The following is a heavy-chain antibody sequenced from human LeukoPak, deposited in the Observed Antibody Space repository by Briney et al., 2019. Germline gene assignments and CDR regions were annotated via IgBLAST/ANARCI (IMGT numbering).Heavy chain of an antibody. CDR3: AKGALVPAAMFDY. CDR2: ISYDGSNK. D-gene: IGHD2-2*01. V-gene: IGHV3-30*18. Sequence: GGSLRLSCAASGFTFSSYGMHWVRQAPGKGLEWVAVISYDGSNKYYADSVKGRFTISRDNSKNTLYLQMNSLRAEDTAVYYCAKGALVPAAMFDYWGQGTLVTVSS. J-gene: IGHJ4*02. CDR1: GFTFSSYG.